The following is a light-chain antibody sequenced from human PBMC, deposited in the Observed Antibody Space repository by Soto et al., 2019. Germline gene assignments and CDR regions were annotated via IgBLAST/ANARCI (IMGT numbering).Light chain of an antibody. V-gene: IGKV3-15*01. CDR3: QQYNNWPPV. Sequence: EIVMTQSPATLSVSPGERATLSCRASQSVSSNLAWYQQKPGQAPMLLIYGASTRATGIPARFSGSGSGTEFTLTISCLQSADFAGYYCQQYNNWPPVFGPVTKVDIK. CDR1: QSVSSN. CDR2: GAS. J-gene: IGKJ3*01.